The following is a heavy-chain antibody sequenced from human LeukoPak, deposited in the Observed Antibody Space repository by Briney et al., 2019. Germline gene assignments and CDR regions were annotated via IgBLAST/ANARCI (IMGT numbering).Heavy chain of an antibody. D-gene: IGHD6-13*01. V-gene: IGHV3-30-3*01. Sequence: GGSLRLSCAASGFTFSSYAMHWVRQAPGKGLEWVAVISYDGSNKYYADSVKGRFTISRDNSKNTLYLQMNSLRAEDTAVYYCARDNGSSWQPDGWDYFDYWGQGTLVTVSS. CDR2: ISYDGSNK. CDR1: GFTFSSYA. CDR3: ARDNGSSWQPDGWDYFDY. J-gene: IGHJ4*02.